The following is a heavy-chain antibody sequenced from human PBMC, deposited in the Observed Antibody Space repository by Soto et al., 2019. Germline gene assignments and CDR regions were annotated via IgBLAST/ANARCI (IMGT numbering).Heavy chain of an antibody. V-gene: IGHV3-21*01. J-gene: IGHJ6*02. CDR2: ISSSSVSI. CDR3: ARNESSTVDGMDG. CDR1: GFTFSSYS. D-gene: IGHD6-6*01. Sequence: EVQLVESGGGLVKPGGSLRLSCAASGFTFSSYSMNWVRQAPGKGLEWVSSISSSSVSINYADSVKGRFSISRDNAQNSLPLQMNNLRAEDTAVYYCARNESSTVDGMDGWGQGTTVTVSS.